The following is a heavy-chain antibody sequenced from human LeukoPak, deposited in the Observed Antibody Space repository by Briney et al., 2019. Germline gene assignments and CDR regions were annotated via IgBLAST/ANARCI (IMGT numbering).Heavy chain of an antibody. CDR2: INPNGGST. J-gene: IGHJ4*02. D-gene: IGHD1-26*01. CDR3: ARDHSGEGSTPGLY. CDR1: GYTYISYY. V-gene: IGHV1-46*01. Sequence: SSLKVSCKASGYTYISYYIHWVRQAPGQAPEWVGVINPNGGSTSYSQKFHARVTMTEDTSTSTIYMELRSLRSDDTAVYYCARDHSGEGSTPGLYWGQGTLVTVSS.